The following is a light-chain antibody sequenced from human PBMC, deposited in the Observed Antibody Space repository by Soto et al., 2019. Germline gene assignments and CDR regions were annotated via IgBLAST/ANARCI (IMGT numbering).Light chain of an antibody. Sequence: QSALAQPASVSGSPGQSITISCTGTRSDVGGYNYVSWYQQHPGKAPKLMIYDVSNRPSGVSNRFSGSKSGNTASLTISGLQAEDEADYYCSSYTSSKGYVFGTGTKVTVL. CDR2: DVS. CDR1: RSDVGGYNY. CDR3: SSYTSSKGYV. J-gene: IGLJ1*01. V-gene: IGLV2-14*01.